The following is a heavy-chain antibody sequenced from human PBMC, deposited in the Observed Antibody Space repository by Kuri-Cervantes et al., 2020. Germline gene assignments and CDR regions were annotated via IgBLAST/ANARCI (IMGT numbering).Heavy chain of an antibody. CDR3: AKPIGALAGGIVPNRGAFDI. J-gene: IGHJ3*02. Sequence: GASLKSSCAASGITFSSYAMHWVRQAPGKGLEWVAVISYDGSNKYYADSVKGRFTISRDNSKNSLYLQMNSLRTEDTALYYCAKPIGALAGGIVPNRGAFDIWGQGTMVTVSS. CDR2: ISYDGSNK. CDR1: GITFSSYA. V-gene: IGHV3-30-3*02. D-gene: IGHD1-26*01.